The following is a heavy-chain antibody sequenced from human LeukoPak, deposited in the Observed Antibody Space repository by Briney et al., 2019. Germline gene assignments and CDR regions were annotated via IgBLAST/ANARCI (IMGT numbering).Heavy chain of an antibody. J-gene: IGHJ4*02. CDR2: TSVSGGST. CDR1: GXTFSSYA. D-gene: IGHD3-22*01. V-gene: IGHV3-23*01. CDR3: AKRDTSGYYYFDY. Sequence: GGSLRLSCAASGXTFSSYAMSWVRQAPGKGLEWVSGTSVSGGSTYYADSVKGRFTISRDNSKNTLYLQMISLRAEDTAVYYCAKRDTSGYYYFDYWGQGTLVTVSS.